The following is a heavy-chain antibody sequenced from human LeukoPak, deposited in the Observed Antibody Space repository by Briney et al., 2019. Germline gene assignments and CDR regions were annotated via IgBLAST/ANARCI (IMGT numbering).Heavy chain of an antibody. Sequence: TGRSLRLSCAASGFTFSSYGIHWVRQAPGKGLEWVAFIRYDGSNKYYADSVKGRFTISRDSSKNTLYLQMNSLRVEDTAVYYCAKDGGWRSGWPLLDYWGQGTLVTVSS. CDR1: GFTFSSYG. CDR3: AKDGGWRSGWPLLDY. J-gene: IGHJ4*02. D-gene: IGHD6-19*01. V-gene: IGHV3-30*02. CDR2: IRYDGSNK.